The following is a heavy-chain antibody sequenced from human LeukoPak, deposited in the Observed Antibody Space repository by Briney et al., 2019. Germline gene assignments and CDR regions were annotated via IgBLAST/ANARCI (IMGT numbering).Heavy chain of an antibody. J-gene: IGHJ4*02. CDR1: GGSISPYY. D-gene: IGHD2-2*01. CDR2: VHYSGST. V-gene: IGHV4-59*12. Sequence: SETLSLTCTVSGGSISPYYWPWSRQPPGKGLEWIGYVHYSGSTKYNPSLKSRVTISVDTSKNQFSLKLSSVTAADTAVYYCAVGDIVVVDYWGQGTLVTVSS. CDR3: AVGDIVVVDY.